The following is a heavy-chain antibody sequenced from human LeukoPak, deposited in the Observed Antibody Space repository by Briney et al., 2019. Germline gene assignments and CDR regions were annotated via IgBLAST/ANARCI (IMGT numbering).Heavy chain of an antibody. CDR1: GYSFIAYY. Sequence: ASVKVSCKTSGYSFIAYYIHWVRQAPGQGLGWMGWINPKTGDTRYAQKLRGRVTMTRDTSVSTVYMDLSGLRSDDTAVYFCARDGYRNELDHWGRGTRVTVSS. CDR2: INPKTGDT. CDR3: ARDGYRNELDH. V-gene: IGHV1-2*02. D-gene: IGHD5-24*01. J-gene: IGHJ4*02.